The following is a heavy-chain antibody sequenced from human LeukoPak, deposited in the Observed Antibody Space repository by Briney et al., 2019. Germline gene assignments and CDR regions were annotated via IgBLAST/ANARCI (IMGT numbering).Heavy chain of an antibody. CDR1: GGTFSSYA. CDR2: IIPIFGTA. CDR3: ARDRWSGSPLGY. D-gene: IGHD1-26*01. Sequence: SVKVSCKASGGTFSSYAISWVRQAPGQGLEWMGRIIPIFGTANYAQKFQGRVTITTDESTSTAYMELSSPRSEDTAVYYCARDRWSGSPLGYWGQGTLVTVSS. V-gene: IGHV1-69*05. J-gene: IGHJ4*02.